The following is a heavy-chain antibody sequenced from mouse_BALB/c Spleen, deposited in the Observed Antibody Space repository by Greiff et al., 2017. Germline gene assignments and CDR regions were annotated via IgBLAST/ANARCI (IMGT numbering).Heavy chain of an antibody. CDR1: GFNFKDTY. J-gene: IGHJ3*01. V-gene: IGHV14-3*02. CDR3: ASYGGTGGFAY. CDR2: IDPANGNT. Sequence: EVQLQQSGAELVKPGASVKLSCTASGFNFKDTYMHWVKQRPEQGLEWIGRIDPANGNTKYDPKFQGKATITADTSSNTAYLQLSSLTSEDTAVYYCASYGGTGGFAYWGQGTLVTVSA. D-gene: IGHD1-1*02.